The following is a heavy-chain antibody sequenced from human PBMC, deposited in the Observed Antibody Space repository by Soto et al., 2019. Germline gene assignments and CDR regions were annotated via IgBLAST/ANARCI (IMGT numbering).Heavy chain of an antibody. V-gene: IGHV5-10-1*01. CDR3: ARRDL. J-gene: IGHJ4*02. CDR2: IDPTDSYT. Sequence: GESLKISCKASGYTLTTYWISWVRQMPGKGLEWMGRIDPTDSYTEYNPSFQGHVTISVDNSMNTAYLQWYSLKASDTAMYYCARRDLWGQGTRVTV. D-gene: IGHD2-21*01. CDR1: GYTLTTYW.